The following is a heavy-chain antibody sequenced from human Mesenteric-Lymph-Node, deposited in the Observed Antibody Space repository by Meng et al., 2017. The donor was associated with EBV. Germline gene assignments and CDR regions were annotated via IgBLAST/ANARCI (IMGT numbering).Heavy chain of an antibody. CDR1: GGSITRGGYY. D-gene: IGHD5-12*01. Sequence: GPLQDAGPGLMKPSQPPSLSGAVSGGSITRGGYYWRWLRQSPGKGLEWLGYIYYDGSTFYNPSLKSRITISLDTSKNQFSLKLSSVTAADTAVYYCARAPTGGYDFFFDYWGQGNLVTVSS. J-gene: IGHJ4*02. CDR3: ARAPTGGYDFFFDY. CDR2: IYYDGST. V-gene: IGHV4-30-4*01.